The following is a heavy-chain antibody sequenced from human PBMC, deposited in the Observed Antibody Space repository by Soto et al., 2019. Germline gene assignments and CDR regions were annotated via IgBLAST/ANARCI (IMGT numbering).Heavy chain of an antibody. J-gene: IGHJ5*02. CDR3: ARNLPYCSSTSCPTNWFDP. Sequence: GGSLILSCSASGFTFSSYAMHWVRQAPGKGLEYVSYISSSGSTIYYADSVKGRFTISRDNAKNSLYLQMNSLRAEDTAVYYCARNLPYCSSTSCPTNWFDPWGQGTLVTVSS. CDR2: ISSSGSTI. V-gene: IGHV3-48*04. D-gene: IGHD2-2*01. CDR1: GFTFSSYA.